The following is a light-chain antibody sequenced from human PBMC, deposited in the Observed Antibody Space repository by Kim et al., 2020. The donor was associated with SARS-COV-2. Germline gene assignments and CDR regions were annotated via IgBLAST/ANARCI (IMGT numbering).Light chain of an antibody. Sequence: QSALTQPASVSGSPGQSITVYCTGTTSDVGGHDYVCWYQQHPGEAPKVIIYDVSKRPSGGSDRFSGSKSGNTASLIISGLQTEDEADYFCSSYTTSTTWQFGGGTQLSVL. CDR3: SSYTTSTTWQ. CDR1: TSDVGGHDY. V-gene: IGLV2-14*03. J-gene: IGLJ3*02. CDR2: DVS.